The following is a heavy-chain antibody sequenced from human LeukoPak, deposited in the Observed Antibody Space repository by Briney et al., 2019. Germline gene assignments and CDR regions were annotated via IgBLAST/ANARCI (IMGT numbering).Heavy chain of an antibody. CDR2: IYYSGST. V-gene: IGHV4-39*07. D-gene: IGHD3-22*01. Sequence: SETLSLTCTVSGGSISSYYWSWIRQPPGKGLEWIGSIYYSGSTYYNPSLKSRVTISVDTSKNQFSLKLSSVTAADTAVYYCARDKAPPYYYDSSGLDYWGQGTLVTVSS. CDR3: ARDKAPPYYYDSSGLDY. J-gene: IGHJ4*02. CDR1: GGSISSYY.